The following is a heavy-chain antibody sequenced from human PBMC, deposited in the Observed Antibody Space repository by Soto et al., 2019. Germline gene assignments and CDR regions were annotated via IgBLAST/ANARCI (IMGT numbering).Heavy chain of an antibody. CDR1: GFTFSTYW. CDR3: ARATW. V-gene: IGHV3-7*01. Sequence: PGGSLRLSCVVSGFTFSTYWMSWVRQAPGKGLEWVANINQDGSEKYYVDSVKGRFTISRDNAKNSLYLQMNGLRVEDTAVYYCARATWWGKGTTVTVSS. CDR2: INQDGSEK. J-gene: IGHJ6*04.